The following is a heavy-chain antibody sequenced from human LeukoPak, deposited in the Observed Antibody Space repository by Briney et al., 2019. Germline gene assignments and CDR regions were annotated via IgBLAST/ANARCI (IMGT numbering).Heavy chain of an antibody. J-gene: IGHJ4*02. CDR3: SRAPFSNPEF. D-gene: IGHD4-11*01. CDR1: GGSITNYY. V-gene: IGHV4-59*01. CDR2: ISYNGNT. Sequence: SETLSLTCTVSGGSITNYYWTWIRKLPGKGLEWIGYISYNGNTNYNPSLKSRVTISIDTSKNQFSLRLSSVTAADTAVYYCSRAPFSNPEFWGQGTLVTVSS.